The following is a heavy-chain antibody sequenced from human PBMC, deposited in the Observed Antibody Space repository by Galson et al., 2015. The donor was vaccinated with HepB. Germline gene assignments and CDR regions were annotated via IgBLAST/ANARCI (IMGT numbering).Heavy chain of an antibody. Sequence: QSGAEVKKSGESLRISCKGSGYRFSNYWISWVRQMPGKGLEWMGRIDPSDSYTNYSPSFQSHVTISADKSISTAYLQWSSLKASDTAMYYCARSRSDSSGYFRILDYWGQRTLFTVSS. CDR2: IDPSDSYT. CDR1: GYRFSNYW. V-gene: IGHV5-10-1*01. J-gene: IGHJ4*02. D-gene: IGHD3-22*01. CDR3: ARSRSDSSGYFRILDY.